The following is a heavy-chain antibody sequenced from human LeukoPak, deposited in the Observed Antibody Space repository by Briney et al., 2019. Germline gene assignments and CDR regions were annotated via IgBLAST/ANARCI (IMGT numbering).Heavy chain of an antibody. J-gene: IGHJ4*02. Sequence: GGSLRLSCAAYGFTFSSYAMNWVRQAPGKGLGWVSTISGTGGSTSYADSVKGRFTISRDISKNTLYLQMNSLRAEDTAVYYCAKYNWNFGSGNYFDYWGQGTLVTVSS. CDR3: AKYNWNFGSGNYFDY. CDR1: GFTFSSYA. CDR2: ISGTGGST. D-gene: IGHD1-7*01. V-gene: IGHV3-23*01.